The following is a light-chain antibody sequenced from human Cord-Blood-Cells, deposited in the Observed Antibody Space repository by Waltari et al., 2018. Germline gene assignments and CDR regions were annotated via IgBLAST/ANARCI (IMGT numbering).Light chain of an antibody. CDR2: EGS. J-gene: IGLJ1*01. V-gene: IGLV2-23*01. CDR3: YSYAGSSTYV. Sequence: QSALTQPASVSGSPSQSITISCTGTSCDVGSYNLVSWYQQHPGKAPKLMIYEGSKRPSGVSNRFSGSKSGNTASLTISGLQAEDEADYYCYSYAGSSTYVFETGTKVTVL. CDR1: SCDVGSYNL.